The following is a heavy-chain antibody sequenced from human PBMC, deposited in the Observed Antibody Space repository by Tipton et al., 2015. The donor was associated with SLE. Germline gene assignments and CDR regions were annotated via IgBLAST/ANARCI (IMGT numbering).Heavy chain of an antibody. D-gene: IGHD3-3*01. V-gene: IGHV3-74*01. CDR3: ARVKAIFGVVSYNWFDP. CDR1: GFTFSNYW. Sequence: GSLRLSCAASGFTFSNYWMHWVRQAPGKGLVWVSRINSDGSSTSYADSVKGRFTISRDNAKNTLYLQLNSLRAEDTAVYYCARVKAIFGVVSYNWFDPWGQGTLVTVSS. J-gene: IGHJ5*02. CDR2: INSDGSST.